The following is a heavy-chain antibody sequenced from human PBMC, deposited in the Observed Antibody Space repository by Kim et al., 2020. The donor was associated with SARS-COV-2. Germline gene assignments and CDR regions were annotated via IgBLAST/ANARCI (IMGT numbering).Heavy chain of an antibody. J-gene: IGHJ4*02. Sequence: YYADTLKGRFTISRDKSKNTLYLQMNSLRAEDTAVYYCAKGARGMWGIDYWGQGTLVTVSS. D-gene: IGHD3-16*01. V-gene: IGHV3-23*01. CDR3: AKGARGMWGIDY.